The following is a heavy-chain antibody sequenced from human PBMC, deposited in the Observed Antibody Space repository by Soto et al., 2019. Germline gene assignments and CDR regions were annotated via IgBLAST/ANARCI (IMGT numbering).Heavy chain of an antibody. V-gene: IGHV3-23*01. D-gene: IGHD3-22*01. CDR3: AKDRYYDTPGWFDP. CDR1: GFTFRDHA. J-gene: IGHJ5*02. Sequence: PGGSLRLSCFVSGFTFRDHAMRWVRQAPGRGLEWVSAISANGASIQHADSVKGRFSVSRDNAKNTVYLQMDNLRTEDSAVYYCAKDRYYDTPGWFDPWGQGSRVTSPQ. CDR2: ISANGASI.